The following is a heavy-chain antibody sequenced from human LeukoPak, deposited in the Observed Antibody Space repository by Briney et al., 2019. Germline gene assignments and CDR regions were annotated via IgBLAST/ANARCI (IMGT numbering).Heavy chain of an antibody. J-gene: IGHJ5*02. CDR1: GGSINGYY. CDR2: IYYSGST. CDR3: ARLHSSRAEEFDP. Sequence: SETLSLTCTVSGGSINGYYWSWIRQPPGKGLEWIGYIYYSGSTNYNPPLKSRVTISVDTSKNQFSLRLTSVTAADTAVYYCARLHSSRAEEFDPWGQGTLVTVSS. V-gene: IGHV4-59*01.